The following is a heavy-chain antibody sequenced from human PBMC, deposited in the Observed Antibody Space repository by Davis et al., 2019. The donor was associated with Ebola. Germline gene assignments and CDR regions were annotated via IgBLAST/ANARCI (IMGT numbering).Heavy chain of an antibody. V-gene: IGHV4-34*01. CDR1: GGSFSGYY. D-gene: IGHD3-10*01. Sequence: MPGGSLRLSCAVYGGSFSGYYWSWIRQPPGKGLEWIGEINHSGSTNYNPSLKSRVTISVDTSKNQFSLKLSSVTAADTAVYYCARGPSGFGEFYYYGMDVWGKGTTVTVSS. J-gene: IGHJ6*04. CDR3: ARGPSGFGEFYYYGMDV. CDR2: INHSGST.